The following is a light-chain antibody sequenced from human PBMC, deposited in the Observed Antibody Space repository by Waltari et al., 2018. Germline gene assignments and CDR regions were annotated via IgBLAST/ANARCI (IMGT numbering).Light chain of an antibody. CDR2: QDK. CDR3: QTWDSRTVV. CDR1: DLGAKY. J-gene: IGLJ2*01. V-gene: IGLV3-1*01. Sequence: SYDVAQPPSVSVSPGPTVPITCRGADLGAKYVSWYQRKAGPSPVLVIHQDKKRPSGIPDRFSGSSSGNTATLTISGTQVIDEAEYFCQTWDSRTVVFGGGTKLTVL.